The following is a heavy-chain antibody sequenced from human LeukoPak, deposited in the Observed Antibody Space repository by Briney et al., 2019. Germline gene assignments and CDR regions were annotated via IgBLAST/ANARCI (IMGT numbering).Heavy chain of an antibody. V-gene: IGHV3-23*01. J-gene: IGHJ1*01. CDR1: GFNFSSYA. CDR2: ISGSGGST. D-gene: IGHD6-19*01. CDR3: AKGVRVRSIAVAGTGEYFQH. Sequence: GGSLRLSCAASGFNFSSYAMSWVRQAPGKGLEWVSAISGSGGSTYYADSVKGRFTISRDNSKNTLYLQMNSLRAEDTAVYYWAKGVRVRSIAVAGTGEYFQHWGQGTLVTVSS.